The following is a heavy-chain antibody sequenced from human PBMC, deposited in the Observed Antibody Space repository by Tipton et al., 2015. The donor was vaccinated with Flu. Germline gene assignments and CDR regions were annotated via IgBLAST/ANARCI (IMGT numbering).Heavy chain of an antibody. CDR2: IYSSGGT. D-gene: IGHD3-10*01. V-gene: IGHV4-59*13. Sequence: LRLSCTVSDDSITYYYWSWIRQPPGKGLEWIGYIYSSGGTNYNPSLQSRLTISVDSSKNQLSLKLTSVTAADTAVYYCARARAPYYYYAMDVWGQGTTVTVS. CDR1: DDSITYYY. CDR3: ARARAPYYYYAMDV. J-gene: IGHJ6*02.